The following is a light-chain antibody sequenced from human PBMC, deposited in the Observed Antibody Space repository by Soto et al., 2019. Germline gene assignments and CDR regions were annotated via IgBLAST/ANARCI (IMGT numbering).Light chain of an antibody. V-gene: IGKV3-20*01. Sequence: EIVLTQSPGTLSLSPGERATLSCRASQSVNRGYLAWYQQKPGQGPRLLIYGVSARATGIPDRFSGSGSGTDFILTISRLEPEDFAVYYCQQYSSSFTFGPGTKVDLK. CDR1: QSVNRGY. J-gene: IGKJ3*01. CDR3: QQYSSSFT. CDR2: GVS.